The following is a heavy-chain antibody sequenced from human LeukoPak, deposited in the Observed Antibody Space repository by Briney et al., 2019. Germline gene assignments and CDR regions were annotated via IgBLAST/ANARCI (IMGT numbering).Heavy chain of an antibody. D-gene: IGHD2-21*02. CDR1: GFTFSSYA. Sequence: GGSLRLSCAASGFTFSSYAMSWVRQAPGKGLEWVSAISGSGGSTYYADSVKGRFTISRDNSKNTLYLQMNSLRAEDTAVYYCARDREAYCGGDCYSPLDYWGQGTLVTVSS. CDR2: ISGSGGST. V-gene: IGHV3-23*01. CDR3: ARDREAYCGGDCYSPLDY. J-gene: IGHJ4*02.